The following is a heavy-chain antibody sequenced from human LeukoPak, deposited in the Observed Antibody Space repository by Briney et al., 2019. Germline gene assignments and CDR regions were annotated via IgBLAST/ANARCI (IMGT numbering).Heavy chain of an antibody. V-gene: IGHV3-23*01. J-gene: IGHJ4*02. D-gene: IGHD3-16*01. CDR2: ISGTVGST. CDR1: GFTFSSYA. Sequence: GGSLRLSCAASGFTFSSYAMSWVRQAPGKGLEWVSAISGTVGSTYYADSVKGRFTISRDNAKNSLYLQMNSLRAEDTAVYYCARLDYPYWGQGTLVTVSS. CDR3: ARLDYPY.